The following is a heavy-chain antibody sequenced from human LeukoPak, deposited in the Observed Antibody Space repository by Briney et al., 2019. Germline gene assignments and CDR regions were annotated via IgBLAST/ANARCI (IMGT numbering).Heavy chain of an antibody. D-gene: IGHD6-19*01. J-gene: IGHJ4*02. Sequence: GGSLRLSCAASGFTFSNAWMSWVRQAPGKGLEWVDRIKSKTDGGTTDYAAPVKGTFTISRDESKHTLYLQMNSLKNEDTDVYYCTTGYSSGWYNDYGGQGTLVTVSA. CDR1: GFTFSNAW. V-gene: IGHV3-15*01. CDR3: TTGYSSGWYNDY. CDR2: IKSKTDGGTT.